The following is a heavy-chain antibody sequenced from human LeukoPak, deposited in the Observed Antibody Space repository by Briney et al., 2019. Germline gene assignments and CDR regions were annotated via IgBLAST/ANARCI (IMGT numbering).Heavy chain of an antibody. Sequence: SETLSLTCTVSGGSISSSSYYWGWIRQPPGKGLEWIGCTYYTGSTYYNPSLKSRVTISVDTSKNQFSLKLSSVTAADTAVYYCARGRWLLRSFDYWGQGTLVTVSS. V-gene: IGHV4-39*07. CDR1: GGSISSSSYY. D-gene: IGHD5-12*01. CDR3: ARGRWLLRSFDY. J-gene: IGHJ4*02. CDR2: TYYTGST.